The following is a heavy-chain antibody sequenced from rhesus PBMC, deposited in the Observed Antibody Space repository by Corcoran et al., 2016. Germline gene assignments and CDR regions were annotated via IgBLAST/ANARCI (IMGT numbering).Heavy chain of an antibody. J-gene: IGHJ4*01. V-gene: IGHV3-11*01. D-gene: IGHD4-17*01. Sequence: EVQLAESGGGLVQPGGSLRLPCAAAGCTVSSYGMGWVGQAPEKGLGWLSDIYGSTLYYGDSVKGRFTVSRDNAKNSLYLQMNSLRAEDTAVYYCTRVTTFSFDYWGQGVLVTVSS. CDR3: TRVTTFSFDY. CDR1: GCTVSSYG. CDR2: IYGSTL.